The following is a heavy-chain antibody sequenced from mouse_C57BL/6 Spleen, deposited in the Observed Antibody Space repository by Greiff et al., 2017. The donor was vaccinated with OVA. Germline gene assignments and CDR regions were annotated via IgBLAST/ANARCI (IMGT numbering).Heavy chain of an antibody. D-gene: IGHD2-4*01. CDR1: GYAFSSSW. CDR3: ARGGDYSWFAY. CDR2: IYPGDGDT. J-gene: IGHJ3*01. V-gene: IGHV1-82*01. Sequence: QVQLQQSGPELVKPGASVKISCKASGYAFSSSWMNWVKQRPGKGLEWIGRIYPGDGDTNYNGKFKGKATLTADKSSSTAYMQLSSLTSEDSAVYFSARGGDYSWFAYWGQGTLVTVSA.